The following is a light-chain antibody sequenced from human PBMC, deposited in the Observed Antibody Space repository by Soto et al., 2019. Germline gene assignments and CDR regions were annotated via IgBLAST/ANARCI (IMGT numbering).Light chain of an antibody. CDR3: QQGDTWPWT. J-gene: IGKJ1*01. CDR1: PSVTSN. V-gene: IGKV3D-15*01. Sequence: EIVMTQSPDTLSVSPGERATLSCRASPSVTSNLAWYQQKPGQAPRLLIYGASTRATGIPARFSDSGSGTDFTLTISSLQSEDFAVYYCQQGDTWPWTFGQGTKVEI. CDR2: GAS.